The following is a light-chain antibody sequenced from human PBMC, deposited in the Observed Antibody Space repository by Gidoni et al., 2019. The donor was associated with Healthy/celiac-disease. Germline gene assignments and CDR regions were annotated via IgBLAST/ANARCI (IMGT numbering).Light chain of an antibody. J-gene: IGKJ5*01. CDR2: DAS. V-gene: IGKV3-11*01. CDR3: QQRSNWGLPT. Sequence: EIVLTQSPATLSLPPGERATLSCRASQSVSSYLAWYQQKPGQAPRLLIYDASNRATGIPARFSGSGFGTDFTLTISSLEPEDFAVYYCQQRSNWGLPTFGQGTRLEIK. CDR1: QSVSSY.